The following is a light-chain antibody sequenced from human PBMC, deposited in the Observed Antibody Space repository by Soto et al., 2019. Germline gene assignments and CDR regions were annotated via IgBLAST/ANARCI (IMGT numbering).Light chain of an antibody. Sequence: QSVLTQPASLSGSPGQSIAISCTGSSSDIGAYNYVFWYQQHPGKAPKLMIYDVNNRPSGVSDRFSGSKSGNTASLTISGLQAEDEADYYCSSYTSDSTYVLGTGTKVTVL. J-gene: IGLJ1*01. CDR2: DVN. CDR1: SSDIGAYNY. V-gene: IGLV2-14*03. CDR3: SSYTSDSTYV.